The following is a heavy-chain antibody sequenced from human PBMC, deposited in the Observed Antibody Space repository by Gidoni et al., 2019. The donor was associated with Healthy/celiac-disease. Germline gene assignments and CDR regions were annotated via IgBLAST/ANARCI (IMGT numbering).Heavy chain of an antibody. V-gene: IGHV3-7*01. CDR3: AREKLSVSIFGVETNYGMDV. Sequence: EVQLVESGGGLVQPGGSLRLSCAASGFTFSSYWMSWVRQAPGKGLEWGANIKQDGSEKYYVDSVNGRFTISRDNAKNSLYLQMNSLRAEDTAVYYCAREKLSVSIFGVETNYGMDVWGQGTTVTVSS. J-gene: IGHJ6*02. CDR2: IKQDGSEK. D-gene: IGHD3-3*01. CDR1: GFTFSSYW.